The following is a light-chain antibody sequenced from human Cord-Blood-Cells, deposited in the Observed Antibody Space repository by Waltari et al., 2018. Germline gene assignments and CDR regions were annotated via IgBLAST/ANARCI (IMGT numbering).Light chain of an antibody. CDR1: QSISSY. CDR2: AAS. CDR3: QKSYSTWG. Sequence: DIQMTQSPSSLSASVGDRVTITCRESQSISSYLNWYQQKPGKAPKLLIYAASSLQSGVPSRFSGSGSGTDFTLTISSLQPEDFVSYYGQKSYSTWGFGQGTKVEIK. V-gene: IGKV1-39*01. J-gene: IGKJ1*01.